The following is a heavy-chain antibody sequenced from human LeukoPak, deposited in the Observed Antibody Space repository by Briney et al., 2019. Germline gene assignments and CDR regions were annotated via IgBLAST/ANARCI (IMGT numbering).Heavy chain of an antibody. CDR2: ISYDGSNK. D-gene: IGHD3-22*01. J-gene: IGHJ4*02. CDR3: ARNYYDSSGYSPFDY. V-gene: IGHV3-30*19. CDR1: GFTFSSYG. Sequence: GGSLRLSCAASGFTFSSYGMHWVRQAPGKGLEWVAVISYDGSNKYYADSVKGRFTISRDNSKNTLYLQMNSLRAEDTAVYYCARNYYDSSGYSPFDYWGQGTLVTVSS.